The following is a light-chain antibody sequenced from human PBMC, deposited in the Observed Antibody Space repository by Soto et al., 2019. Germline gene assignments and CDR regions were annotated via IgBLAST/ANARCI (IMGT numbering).Light chain of an antibody. CDR2: GAS. CDR1: QSVSGSY. V-gene: IGKV3-20*01. J-gene: IGKJ2*01. CDR3: QQFLSSPYT. Sequence: EIVLTQSPGTLSLSPGERATLSCRASQSVSGSYLAWYQQKPGQAPRLLIYGASNRATGIPDRFSGGGSGTDFTLTISRLEPEDFAVYYCQQFLSSPYTFGQGTKLEIK.